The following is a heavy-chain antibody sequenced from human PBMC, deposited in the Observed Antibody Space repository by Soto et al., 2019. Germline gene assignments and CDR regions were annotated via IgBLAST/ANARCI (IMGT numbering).Heavy chain of an antibody. J-gene: IGHJ5*02. V-gene: IGHV1-2*04. CDR1: GYTFTGYY. CDR3: ARAATPGGAAGEVDP. D-gene: IGHD3-10*01. CDR2: INPNSGGT. Sequence: QVQLVQSGAEVKKPGASVKVSCKASGYTFTGYYMHWVRQAPGQGLEWMGGINPNSGGTNYAQKFKAWVTATRDTSISTADMEPGRLRSDDTAVYYCARAATPGGAAGEVDPWGQGSLVTVSS.